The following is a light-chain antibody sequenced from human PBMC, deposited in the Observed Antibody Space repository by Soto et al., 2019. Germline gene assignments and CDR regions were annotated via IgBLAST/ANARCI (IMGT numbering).Light chain of an antibody. CDR2: GAS. J-gene: IGKJ4*01. V-gene: IGKV3-20*01. Sequence: EIVLTQSPGTLSLSPGERATLSCRASQSVSSSYLAWYQQKPGQAPRLLIYGASSRATGIPDRFSASGSGTDFPLPISRLEPEDFAVYYCQQYGSSPLTFGGGTKVEIK. CDR3: QQYGSSPLT. CDR1: QSVSSSY.